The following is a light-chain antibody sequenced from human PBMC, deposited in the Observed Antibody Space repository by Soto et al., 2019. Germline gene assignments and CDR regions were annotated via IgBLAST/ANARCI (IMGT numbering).Light chain of an antibody. CDR2: SID. J-gene: IGLJ3*02. V-gene: IGLV1-44*01. CDR1: SSNIGSND. Sequence: QSVLTQPPSASGNPRQRVTISCSGSSSNIGSNDVHWYQQLPGTAPKLLIYSIDQRPSGVPDRFSGSKSGTSASLAISGLQSEDEAHYYCAAWDDSLHGPVFGGGTQLTVL. CDR3: AAWDDSLHGPV.